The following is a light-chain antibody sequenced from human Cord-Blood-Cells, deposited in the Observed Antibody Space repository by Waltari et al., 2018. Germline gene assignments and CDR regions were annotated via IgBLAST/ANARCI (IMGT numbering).Light chain of an antibody. CDR2: AAS. CDR3: QQYYSTPWT. CDR1: QGISNS. J-gene: IGKJ1*01. Sequence: DIQMTQSPSSLPASLGDRVTITCRASQGISNSLAWYQQKPGKAPKLLLYAASRLESGVPSRFSGSGSGTDYTLTISSLQPEDFATYYCQQYYSTPWTFGQGTKVEIK. V-gene: IGKV1-NL1*01.